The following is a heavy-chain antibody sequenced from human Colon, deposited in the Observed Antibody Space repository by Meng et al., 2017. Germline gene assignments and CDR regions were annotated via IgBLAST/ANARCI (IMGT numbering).Heavy chain of an antibody. CDR2: INHSGST. D-gene: IGHD3-16*01. J-gene: IGHJ5*02. CDR1: GGSFSGYY. Sequence: VQLQQWGAGLFKPSETLSLTCAVYGGSFSGYYWSWIRQPPGKGLEWIGEINHSGSTNYNPSLKSRVTISVDTSKNQFSLKLSSVTAADTAVYYCARIRPRLGGKTFDPWGQGTLVTVSS. CDR3: ARIRPRLGGKTFDP. V-gene: IGHV4-34*01.